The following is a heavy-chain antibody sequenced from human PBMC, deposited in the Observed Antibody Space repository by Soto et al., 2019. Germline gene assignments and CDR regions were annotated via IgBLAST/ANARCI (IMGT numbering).Heavy chain of an antibody. Sequence: QVQLQESGPGLLKPSQTLSLTCTVSGGSILNGGHYWTWIRQHPGKGLEWIGRIFFSGHTHYNPALMSRLTFSLDTAKLQFSLKLTYVTAADKAIYYRARDNDGGMLDLWGPGTLVTVSS. D-gene: IGHD2-15*01. V-gene: IGHV4-31*03. CDR3: ARDNDGGMLDL. CDR2: IFFSGHT. CDR1: GGSILNGGHY. J-gene: IGHJ4*02.